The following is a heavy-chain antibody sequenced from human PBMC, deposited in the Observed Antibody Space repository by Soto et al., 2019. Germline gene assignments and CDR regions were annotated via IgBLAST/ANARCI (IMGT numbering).Heavy chain of an antibody. CDR1: GFTFSSYG. V-gene: IGHV3-30*18. Sequence: QVQLVESGGGVVQPGRSLRLSCAASGFTFSSYGMHWVRQAPGKGLEWVAVISYDGSNKYYADSVKGRFTISRDNSKNTLYLQMNSLRAEDTAVYYCAKLYDSGSYYLDYYYYMDVWGKGTTVTVSS. CDR2: ISYDGSNK. D-gene: IGHD3-10*01. J-gene: IGHJ6*03. CDR3: AKLYDSGSYYLDYYYYMDV.